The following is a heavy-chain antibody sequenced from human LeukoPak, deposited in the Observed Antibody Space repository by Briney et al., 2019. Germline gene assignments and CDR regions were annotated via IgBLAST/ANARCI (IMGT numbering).Heavy chain of an antibody. V-gene: IGHV1-8*01. CDR1: GYAFTHYD. CDR3: ASTGYCNSTSCRDY. J-gene: IGHJ4*02. Sequence: ASVKVSCKASGYAFTHYDINWVRQASGQGLEWMGWMNPYSGNTVYAQKFHGRVTMTRDTSISTAYMELSSLRSEDTAVYYCASTGYCNSTSCRDYWGQGTLVTVSS. D-gene: IGHD2-2*01. CDR2: MNPYSGNT.